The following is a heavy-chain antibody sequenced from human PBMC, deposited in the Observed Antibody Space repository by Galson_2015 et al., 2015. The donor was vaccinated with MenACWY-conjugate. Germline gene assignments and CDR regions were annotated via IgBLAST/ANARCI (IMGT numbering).Heavy chain of an antibody. V-gene: IGHV4-30-4*01. CDR1: GRSISSDNNY. D-gene: IGHD4-17*01. J-gene: IGHJ4*02. CDR2: ISYSGNP. CDR3: ARQGDYRIDY. Sequence: TLSLTCTVSGRSISSDNNYWSWIRQPPGKGLEWFGYISYSGNPHYNPPLRGRVSISMDTSKNQFPLKLSSVTAADTGVYYCARQGDYRIDYWGQGTPVTVSS.